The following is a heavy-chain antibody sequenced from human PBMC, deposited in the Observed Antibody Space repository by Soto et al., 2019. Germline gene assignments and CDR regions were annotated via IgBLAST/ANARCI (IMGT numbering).Heavy chain of an antibody. V-gene: IGHV3-30-3*01. CDR2: ISYDGSNK. CDR1: GFTFSSYA. CDR3: ASSPRYCSGGSCYSDYYYYYGMDV. J-gene: IGHJ6*02. D-gene: IGHD2-15*01. Sequence: GGSLRLSCAASGFTFSSYAMHWVRQAPGKGLEWVAVISYDGSNKYYADSVKGRFTISRNNSKNTLYLQMNSLRAEDTAVYYCASSPRYCSGGSCYSDYYYYYGMDVWGQGTTVTVSS.